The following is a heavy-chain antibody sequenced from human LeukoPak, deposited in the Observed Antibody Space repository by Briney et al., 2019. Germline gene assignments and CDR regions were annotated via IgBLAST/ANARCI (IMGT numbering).Heavy chain of an antibody. CDR2: MNPNSGNT. V-gene: IGHV1-8*01. D-gene: IGHD3-10*01. Sequence: GASVKGSCKASGYTFTSYDINWVRQATGQGLEWMGWMNPNSGNTGYAQKFQGRVTMTRNTSISTAYMELSSLRSEDTAVYYCARTPLWFGELLRESDYWGQGTLVTVSS. J-gene: IGHJ4*02. CDR1: GYTFTSYD. CDR3: ARTPLWFGELLRESDY.